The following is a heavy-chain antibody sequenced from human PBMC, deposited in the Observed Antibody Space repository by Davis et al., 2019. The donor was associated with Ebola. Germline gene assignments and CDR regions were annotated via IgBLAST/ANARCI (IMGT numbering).Heavy chain of an antibody. CDR3: AKDQESGGYYFSYFDY. D-gene: IGHD3-22*01. CDR2: IWYDGSNK. J-gene: IGHJ4*02. CDR1: GFTFSSYG. Sequence: PGGSLRLSCAASGFTFSSYGMHWVRQAPGKGLEWVAVIWYDGSNKYYADSVKGRFTISRDNSKNTLYLQMNSLRAEDTAIYYCAKDQESGGYYFSYFDYWGQGTLVTVSS. V-gene: IGHV3-33*06.